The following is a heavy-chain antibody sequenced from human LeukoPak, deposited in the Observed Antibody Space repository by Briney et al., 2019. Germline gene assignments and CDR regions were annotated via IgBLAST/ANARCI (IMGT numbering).Heavy chain of an antibody. Sequence: SETLSLTATVSAFSISSGYYWGWIRQPPGKGLEWIGSIYHSGITYYNPSLKSRVAISVDTSKNQFSLKLSSVTAADTAIYYCARTATYYSNYYFDYWGQGTLVTVSS. CDR3: ARTATYYSNYYFDY. D-gene: IGHD3-22*01. J-gene: IGHJ4*02. V-gene: IGHV4-38-2*02. CDR1: AFSISSGYY. CDR2: IYHSGIT.